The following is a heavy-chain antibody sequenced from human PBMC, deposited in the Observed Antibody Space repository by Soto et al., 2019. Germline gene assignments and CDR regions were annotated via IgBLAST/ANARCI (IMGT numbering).Heavy chain of an antibody. CDR2: IYYSGST. J-gene: IGHJ6*02. V-gene: IGHV4-59*01. Sequence: SETLSLTCTVSGGSISSYYWSWIRQPPGKGLEWIGYIYYSGSTNYNPSLKSRVTISVDTSKNQFSLKLSSVTAADTAVYYCARGSPNYYYGMDVWGQGTTVTVS. CDR1: GGSISSYY. CDR3: ARGSPNYYYGMDV.